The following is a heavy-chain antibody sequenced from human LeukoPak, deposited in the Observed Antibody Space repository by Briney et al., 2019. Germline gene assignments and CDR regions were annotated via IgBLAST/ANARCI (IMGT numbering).Heavy chain of an antibody. D-gene: IGHD3-10*01. Sequence: GGSLRLSCAASGFTFSSYWMSWVRQAQGKWLERVANIKQDGSEKYYVDSVKGRFTISRDNAKNSLYLQMNSLRAEDTAVYYCARAELLWFDLDYWGQGTLVTVSS. CDR2: IKQDGSEK. CDR3: ARAELLWFDLDY. CDR1: GFTFSSYW. V-gene: IGHV3-7*02. J-gene: IGHJ4*02.